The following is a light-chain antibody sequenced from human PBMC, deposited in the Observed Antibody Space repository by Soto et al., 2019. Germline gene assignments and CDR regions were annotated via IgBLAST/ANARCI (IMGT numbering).Light chain of an antibody. J-gene: IGKJ3*01. V-gene: IGKV1-33*01. CDR2: DAS. CDR1: RDISNY. CDR3: QQYDNLPPRIT. Sequence: DIQMTQSPSSLSASVGDRVTITCQASRDISNYLNWYQQKPGKAPKLLIYDASNLETGVPSRFSGSGSGTDFTFTISSLQPEDIATYYCQQYDNLPPRITFGPGTKVDIK.